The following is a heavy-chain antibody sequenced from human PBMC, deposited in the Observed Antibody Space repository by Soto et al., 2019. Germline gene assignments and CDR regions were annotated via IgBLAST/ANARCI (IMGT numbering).Heavy chain of an antibody. V-gene: IGHV1-18*01. CDR2: INPYNGNT. CDR3: ARDPVGGNWFDP. D-gene: IGHD1-26*01. J-gene: IGHJ5*02. CDR1: GYTFTSYG. Sequence: QVQLVQSGAEVKKPGASVKVSCKASGYTFTSYGISWVRQAPGQGLEWMGWINPYNGNTNYAQKLQGRVTMTTDTSPTTAYTALRSLRSDDTAVYSCARDPVGGNWFDPWGQGTLVTVSS.